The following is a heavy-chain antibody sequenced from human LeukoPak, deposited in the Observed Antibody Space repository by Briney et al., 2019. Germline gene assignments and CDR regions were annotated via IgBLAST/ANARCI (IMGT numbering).Heavy chain of an antibody. D-gene: IGHD1-1*01. J-gene: IGHJ4*02. CDR1: GLTFSSYG. Sequence: GGSLRLSCVASGLTFSSYGMSWVRQAPGKGLEWVSSITGRGSSTFYADSVKGRFTISRDNSKNTVYLQLSNLRVADTAVYYCAKLEDWGQGTLVAVSS. V-gene: IGHV3-23*01. CDR2: ITGRGSST. CDR3: AKLED.